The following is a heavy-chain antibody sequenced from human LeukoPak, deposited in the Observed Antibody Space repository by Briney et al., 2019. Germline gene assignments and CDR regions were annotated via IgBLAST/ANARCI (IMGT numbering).Heavy chain of an antibody. V-gene: IGHV3-74*01. CDR3: AREGIYDFWSGYWP. CDR2: INSDGSST. J-gene: IGHJ5*02. D-gene: IGHD3-3*01. Sequence: PGGSLSLSCAASGFTFSSYWMHWVRHAPGKGLVWVSRINSDGSSTSYADSVKGRFTISRDNAKNTLYLQMNSLRAEDTAVYYCAREGIYDFWSGYWPWGQGTLVTVSS. CDR1: GFTFSSYW.